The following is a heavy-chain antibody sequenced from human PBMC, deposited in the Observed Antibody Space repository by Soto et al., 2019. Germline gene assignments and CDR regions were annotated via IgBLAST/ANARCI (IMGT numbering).Heavy chain of an antibody. CDR2: IYYTGST. V-gene: IGHV4-31*03. CDR3: ARIEMASIK. J-gene: IGHJ4*02. Sequence: PSETLSLTCTVSGGSISSGGYYWSWIRQHPGKGLEWIGHIYYTGSTFYSPSLKSRLTISLDTSKNQFSLDLRSVTAADTAMYYCARIEMASIKWGRGTLVTVSS. CDR1: GGSISSGGYY.